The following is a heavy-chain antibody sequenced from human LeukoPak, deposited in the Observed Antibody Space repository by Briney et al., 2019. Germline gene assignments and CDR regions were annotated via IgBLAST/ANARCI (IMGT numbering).Heavy chain of an antibody. V-gene: IGHV1-8*03. J-gene: IGHJ3*02. CDR3: ARGEWELLGAFDI. D-gene: IGHD1-26*01. Sequence: INPNSVTTGYPQKFQGTVTIPRNTSISTAYMELSSLRSEDTAVYYCARGEWELLGAFDIWGQGTMVTVSS. CDR2: INPNSVTT.